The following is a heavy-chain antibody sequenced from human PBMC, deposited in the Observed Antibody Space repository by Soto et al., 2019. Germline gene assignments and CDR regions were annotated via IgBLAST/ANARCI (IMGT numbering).Heavy chain of an antibody. CDR2: IYYNGIS. CDR3: ARDPRGVATTFYYGMDV. V-gene: IGHV4-59*12. Sequence: SETLSLTCTVSGVSFSPNYWSWIRQPPGKGLEWIGYIYYNGISYYNPSLRSRATISLDTSKNQFSLKLTSVTAADAAVYYCARDPRGVATTFYYGMDVWGQGTTVTVSS. J-gene: IGHJ6*02. CDR1: GVSFSPNY. D-gene: IGHD3-3*01.